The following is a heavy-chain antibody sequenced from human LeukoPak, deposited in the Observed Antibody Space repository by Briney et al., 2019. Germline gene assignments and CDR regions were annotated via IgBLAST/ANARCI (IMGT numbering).Heavy chain of an antibody. Sequence: ASVKVSCKASGYTFTGYYMHWVRQAPGQGLEWMGRINPNSGGTNYAQKFQGRVTMTRDTSISTAYMELSRLRSDDTAVYHCARESSGWYYHYWGQGTLVTVSS. J-gene: IGHJ4*02. D-gene: IGHD6-19*01. V-gene: IGHV1-2*06. CDR3: ARESSGWYYHY. CDR2: INPNSGGT. CDR1: GYTFTGYY.